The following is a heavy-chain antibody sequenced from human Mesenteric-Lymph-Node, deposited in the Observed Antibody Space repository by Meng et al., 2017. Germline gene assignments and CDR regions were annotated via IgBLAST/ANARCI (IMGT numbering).Heavy chain of an antibody. V-gene: IGHV3-7*01. Sequence: GGSLRLSCAASGFTFSSYWMSWVRQAPGKGLEWVANIKQDGSEKYYVDSVKGRFTISRDNAKNSLYLQMNSLRAEDTAVYYCARDRRYCSGGSCYSRGFGYYYYGMDVWGQGTMVTVSS. CDR2: IKQDGSEK. CDR1: GFTFSSYW. D-gene: IGHD2-15*01. J-gene: IGHJ6*02. CDR3: ARDRRYCSGGSCYSRGFGYYYYGMDV.